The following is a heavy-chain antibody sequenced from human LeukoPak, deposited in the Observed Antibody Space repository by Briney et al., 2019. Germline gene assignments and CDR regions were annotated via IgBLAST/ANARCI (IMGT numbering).Heavy chain of an antibody. V-gene: IGHV3-21*01. Sequence: AGGSLRLSCAASGFTFSSYAMSWVRQAPGKGLEWVSSISSSSSYIYYADSVKGRFTISRDNAKNSLYLQMNSLRAEDTAVYYCARERGGEGATIDYWGQGTLVTVSS. CDR1: GFTFSSYA. J-gene: IGHJ4*02. D-gene: IGHD1-26*01. CDR3: ARERGGEGATIDY. CDR2: ISSSSSYI.